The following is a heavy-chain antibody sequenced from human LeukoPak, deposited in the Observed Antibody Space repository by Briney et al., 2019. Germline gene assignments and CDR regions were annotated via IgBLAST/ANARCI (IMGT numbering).Heavy chain of an antibody. CDR3: AREGWDCSSTSCYWGTLDFDY. CDR2: ISAYNGNT. J-gene: IGHJ4*02. V-gene: IGHV1-18*01. Sequence: ASVKVSCKASGYTFTSYGISWVRQAPGQGLEWMGWISAYNGNTNYAQKLQGRVTMTTDTSTSTAYMELRSLRSDDTAVYYCAREGWDCSSTSCYWGTLDFDYWAREPWSPSPQ. D-gene: IGHD2-2*01. CDR1: GYTFTSYG.